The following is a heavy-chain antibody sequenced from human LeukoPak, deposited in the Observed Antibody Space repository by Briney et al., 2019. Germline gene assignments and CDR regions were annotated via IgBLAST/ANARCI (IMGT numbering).Heavy chain of an antibody. Sequence: ASVKVSCKAFGYTFTGYYIHWVRQAPGQGLEWMGWINPNSGGTNYAQKFRGRVTVTRDTSISTAYMELSRLRSDDTALYYCARGEAVAATGYWFDPWGQGTLVTVSS. D-gene: IGHD6-19*01. V-gene: IGHV1-2*02. CDR2: INPNSGGT. CDR3: ARGEAVAATGYWFDP. CDR1: GYTFTGYY. J-gene: IGHJ5*02.